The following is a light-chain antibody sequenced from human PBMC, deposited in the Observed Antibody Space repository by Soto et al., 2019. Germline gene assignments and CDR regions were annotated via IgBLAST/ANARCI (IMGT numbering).Light chain of an antibody. CDR1: QTVSSSY. CDR2: GSS. J-gene: IGKJ4*01. V-gene: IGKV3-20*01. CDR3: QQYGSSPLT. Sequence: EIVLTQSPGTLSLSPGESATLSCRAGQTVSSSYLAWYQQKPGQAPRLLIFGSSSRATGIPDRFSGGGSGTDFTLTISRLEPEDFAVYYCQQYGSSPLTVGGGTKVEIK.